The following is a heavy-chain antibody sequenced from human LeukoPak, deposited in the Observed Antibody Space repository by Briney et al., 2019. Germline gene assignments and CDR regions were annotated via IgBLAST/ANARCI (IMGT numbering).Heavy chain of an antibody. CDR2: ITADGSNI. CDR1: GVTFSSYW. D-gene: IGHD4-17*01. V-gene: IGHV3-74*01. Sequence: GGSLRLSCAVSGVTFSSYWMHWVRQAPGKGLVWVSRITADGSNISYADSVKGRFTISRDNAKNTLYLQMNSLRAEDTAVYYCVGTSGYTTGWSGLRDWGQGTLVTVSS. J-gene: IGHJ4*02. CDR3: VGTSGYTTGWSGLRD.